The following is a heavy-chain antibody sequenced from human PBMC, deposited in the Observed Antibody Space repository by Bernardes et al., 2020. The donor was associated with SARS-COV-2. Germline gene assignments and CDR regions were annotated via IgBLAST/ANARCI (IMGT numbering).Heavy chain of an antibody. CDR1: GYSFTRYY. D-gene: IGHD5-12*01. CDR2: INPTGGAT. V-gene: IGHV1-46*01. J-gene: IGHJ4*02. CDR3: ARGIGDGYYYYFDY. Sequence: ASEKVSCKASGYSFTRYYMHWVRQVPGQGLEWMGIINPTGGATSYAQKFRGRITMTRDTYTTTVYMDLSSLRPEDAAVYYCARGIGDGYYYYFDYWGQGTLVTVST.